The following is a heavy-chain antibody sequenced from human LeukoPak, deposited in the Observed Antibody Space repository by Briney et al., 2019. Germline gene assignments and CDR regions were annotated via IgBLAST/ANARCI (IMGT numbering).Heavy chain of an antibody. J-gene: IGHJ4*02. CDR2: INSDETST. CDR3: ATSTYCSGGSCYSRTFQY. Sequence: GGSLRLSCAASGFTFRSYWMHWVRQAPGKGLVWVSRINSDETSTSYADSVKGRFTISRDNAQKTLYLQMNSLRAEDTAVYYCATSTYCSGGSCYSRTFQYWGQGTLVTVSS. V-gene: IGHV3-74*01. D-gene: IGHD2-15*01. CDR1: GFTFRSYW.